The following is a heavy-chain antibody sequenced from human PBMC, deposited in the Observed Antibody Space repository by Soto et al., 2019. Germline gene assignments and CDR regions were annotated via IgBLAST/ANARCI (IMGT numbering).Heavy chain of an antibody. CDR2: ISPFFGTT. CDR3: AREVVTETTWGSFDS. Sequence: QVHLVQSGADGRKSGSSVRVSCTASGEGTLSKDAISWVRQAPGQGLEWLGRISPFFGTTDYSQSFQGRLTMTADASTGTVYMDLRSLKSDDTVVYYCAREVVTETTWGSFDSWGQGTLVTVSS. V-gene: IGHV1-69*01. CDR1: GEGTLSKDA. D-gene: IGHD2-21*02. J-gene: IGHJ4*02.